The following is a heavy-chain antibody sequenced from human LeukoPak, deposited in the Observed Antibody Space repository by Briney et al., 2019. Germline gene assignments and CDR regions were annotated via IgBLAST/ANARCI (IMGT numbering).Heavy chain of an antibody. CDR1: GGSLSGYY. CDR2: IHSGGYT. D-gene: IGHD1-26*01. J-gene: IGHJ5*02. V-gene: IGHV4-4*09. Sequence: SETLSPTCTVSGGSLSGYYWSWIRQPPGHGLEWIAYIHSGGYTNYNPSLRSRVTISVDTSKNQFSLEVSSLTAADTAIYYCTQRQGPMSGSYDYFDPWGQGILVTVSS. CDR3: TQRQGPMSGSYDYFDP.